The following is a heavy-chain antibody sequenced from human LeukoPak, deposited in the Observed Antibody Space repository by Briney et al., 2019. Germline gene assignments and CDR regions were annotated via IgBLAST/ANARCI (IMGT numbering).Heavy chain of an antibody. CDR3: ARDGYFGFTYSWHSDY. J-gene: IGHJ4*02. D-gene: IGHD5-18*01. V-gene: IGHV1-2*02. Sequence: GASVKVSCKASGYTSTGYYMHWVRQAPGQGPEWMGWINPNSGATNYAQKFQGRVTMTRDTSISTAYMELTSLRSDDTAVYYCARDGYFGFTYSWHSDYWGQGALVTVSS. CDR2: INPNSGAT. CDR1: GYTSTGYY.